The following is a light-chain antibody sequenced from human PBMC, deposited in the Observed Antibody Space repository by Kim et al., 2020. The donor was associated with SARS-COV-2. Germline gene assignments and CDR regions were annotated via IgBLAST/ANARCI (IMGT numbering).Light chain of an antibody. Sequence: TISSTGTSSNIRAGYDVHWDQELPGRAPKLLIYGDTNRPSGVPDRFSGSKSGASASLAITGLQAEDEADYYCQSFDISLRGFFVFGTGTKVTVL. J-gene: IGLJ1*01. CDR1: SSNIRAGYD. CDR3: QSFDISLRGFFV. V-gene: IGLV1-40*03. CDR2: GDT.